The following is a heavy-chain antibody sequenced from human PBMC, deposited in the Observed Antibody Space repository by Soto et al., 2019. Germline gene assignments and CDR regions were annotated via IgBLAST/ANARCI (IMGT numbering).Heavy chain of an antibody. J-gene: IGHJ5*02. CDR1: GGSISGSTYS. D-gene: IGHD3-22*01. CDR2: IYHSGVT. Sequence: QLQLQESGSGLVKPSQTLSLTCGISGGSISGSTYSWNWIRQPPGKGLEWIGHIYHSGVTNYNPSLKSRVTRSVDRSKNEFSLKLSSVTAADTAVYYCARGSNRNGYYEGFDNWGQGTLATVSS. V-gene: IGHV4-30-2*01. CDR3: ARGSNRNGYYEGFDN.